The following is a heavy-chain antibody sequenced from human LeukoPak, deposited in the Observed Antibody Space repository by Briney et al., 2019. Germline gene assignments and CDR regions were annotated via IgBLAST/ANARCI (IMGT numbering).Heavy chain of an antibody. CDR2: IHGDGRNT. CDR3: ASSLGYCTGGNRYTRDYIEY. J-gene: IGHJ4*02. V-gene: IGHV3-74*01. CDR1: GFTFSSFW. Sequence: GGSLRLSCSAAGFTFSSFWMHWVRQAPGKGPVWVARIHGDGRNTDYADSVKGRFTITRDNAKNTEYLQMNSLRAEDTAVYFCASSLGYCTGGNRYTRDYIEYWGQGTQVTVSS. D-gene: IGHD2-8*02.